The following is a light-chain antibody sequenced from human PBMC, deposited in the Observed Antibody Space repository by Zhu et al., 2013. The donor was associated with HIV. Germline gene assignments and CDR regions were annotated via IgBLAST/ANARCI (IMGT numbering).Light chain of an antibody. V-gene: IGKV1-33*01. CDR3: QQYDNLPLT. CDR1: LYIGNY. J-gene: IGKJ4*01. Sequence: DTQMTQSPSSLSASVGDRVTITCQASLYIGNYLSWFHQRPGKVPKLLIYDASNLQTGVPSRFSGSGSGTRFALTISNLQSEDIGIYYCQQYDNLPLTFGGGTKVEIK. CDR2: DAS.